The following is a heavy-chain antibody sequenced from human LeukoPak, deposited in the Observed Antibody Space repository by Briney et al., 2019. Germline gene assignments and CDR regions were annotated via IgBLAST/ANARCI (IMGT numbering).Heavy chain of an antibody. CDR2: ISYDGSNK. CDR3: ARARGYCSGGSCYGVV. V-gene: IGHV3-30-3*01. Sequence: GGSLRLSCAASGFTFSSYAMHWVRQAPGKGLEWVAVISYDGSNKYYADSVKGRFTISRDNSKNTLYLQMNSLRAEDTAVYYCARARGYCSGGSCYGVVWGQGTMVTVSS. CDR1: GFTFSSYA. J-gene: IGHJ3*01. D-gene: IGHD2-15*01.